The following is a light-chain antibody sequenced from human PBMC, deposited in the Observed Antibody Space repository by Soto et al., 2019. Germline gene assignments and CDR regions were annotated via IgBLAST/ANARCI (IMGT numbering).Light chain of an antibody. Sequence: QSALTQPPSASGSPGQSVTISCTGTSSDVGGYNYVSWYQQHPGKAPKLMIYEVSKRPSGVPDRFSGSKSGNTASLTVSGLQAEDEADYYCSSYAGSNNSLFGGGTTLTVL. CDR1: SSDVGGYNY. CDR2: EVS. J-gene: IGLJ3*02. CDR3: SSYAGSNNSL. V-gene: IGLV2-8*01.